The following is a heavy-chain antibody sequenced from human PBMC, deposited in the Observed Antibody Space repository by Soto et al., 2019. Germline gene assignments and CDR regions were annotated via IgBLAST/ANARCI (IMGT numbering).Heavy chain of an antibody. D-gene: IGHD2-21*01. CDR3: ARPRRAYDAFDI. Sequence: ASVKVSCKXSGYTFTSYGISWVRQAPGQGLEWMGWISAYNGDTNYAQKLQGRVTMTTDTSTSTAYMELRSLRSDDTAVYYCARPRRAYDAFDIWGQGTMVTVSS. J-gene: IGHJ3*02. V-gene: IGHV1-18*04. CDR1: GYTFTSYG. CDR2: ISAYNGDT.